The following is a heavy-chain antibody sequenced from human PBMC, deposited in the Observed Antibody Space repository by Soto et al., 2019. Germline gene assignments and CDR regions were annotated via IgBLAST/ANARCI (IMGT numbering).Heavy chain of an antibody. CDR2: IKQDGSEK. CDR1: GFTFSSYW. J-gene: IGHJ6*02. V-gene: IGHV3-7*01. D-gene: IGHD2-15*01. CDR3: ARVLHGRKYCSGGSCYRYYYGMDV. Sequence: GGSLRLSCAASGFTFSSYWMSWVRQAPGKGLEWVANIKQDGSEKYYVDSVKGRFTISRDNAKNSLYLQMNSLRAEDTAVYYCARVLHGRKYCSGGSCYRYYYGMDVWGQGTTVTVSS.